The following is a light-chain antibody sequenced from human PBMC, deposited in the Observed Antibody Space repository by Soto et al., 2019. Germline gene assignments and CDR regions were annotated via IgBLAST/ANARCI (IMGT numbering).Light chain of an antibody. Sequence: DIQMTHSPSSLSSSVGDRVTITCRASQIISTYLSWYQQKPGKAPRLLIYAASSLLSGVPSRFSGSESGTDFTLAISSLQPEDFATYYCQQSYSAPYTFGQGTKLEIK. CDR3: QQSYSAPYT. CDR1: QIISTY. J-gene: IGKJ2*01. V-gene: IGKV1-39*01. CDR2: AAS.